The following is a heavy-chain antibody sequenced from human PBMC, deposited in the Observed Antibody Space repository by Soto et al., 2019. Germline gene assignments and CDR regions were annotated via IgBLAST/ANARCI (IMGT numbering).Heavy chain of an antibody. CDR3: ARGPILTGTTRGYYYYGMDV. V-gene: IGHV4-34*01. D-gene: IGHD1-7*01. CDR1: GGSFSGYY. CDR2: INHSGST. Sequence: SETLSLTCAVYGGSFSGYYWSWIRQPPGKGLEWIGEINHSGSTNYNPSLKSRVTISVDTSKNQFSLRLSSVTAADTAVYYCARGPILTGTTRGYYYYGMDVWGQGTTVTVSS. J-gene: IGHJ6*02.